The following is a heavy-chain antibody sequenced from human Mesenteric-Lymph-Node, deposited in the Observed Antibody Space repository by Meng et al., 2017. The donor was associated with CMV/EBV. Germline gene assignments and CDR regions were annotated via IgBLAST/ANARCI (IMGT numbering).Heavy chain of an antibody. D-gene: IGHD6-6*01. V-gene: IGHV4-59*01. CDR1: NGSISTYY. J-gene: IGHJ4*02. CDR3: ARIRGSSVVDY. CDR2: IYCSGST. Sequence: GSLRLSCTVSNGSISTYYWTWIRQPPGKGLEWIGYIYCSGSTNYNPSLKSRVTVSIDTSKKQFSLKLSSVTAADTAVYYCARIRGSSVVDYWGQGTLVTVSS.